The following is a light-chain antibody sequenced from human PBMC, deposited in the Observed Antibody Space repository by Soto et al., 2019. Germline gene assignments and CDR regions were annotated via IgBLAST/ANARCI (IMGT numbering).Light chain of an antibody. CDR1: SSDVGNYNL. CDR2: EGS. CDR3: CSYAGSNTFA. J-gene: IGLJ1*01. Sequence: QSVLTQPASVSGSPGQSITISCTGTSSDVGNYNLVSWYQQHPGKAPKLMIFEGSKRPSGVSNRFSGSKSGHTVSLTISGRQAEDEADYYFCSYAGSNTFALGTGTKLTVL. V-gene: IGLV2-23*01.